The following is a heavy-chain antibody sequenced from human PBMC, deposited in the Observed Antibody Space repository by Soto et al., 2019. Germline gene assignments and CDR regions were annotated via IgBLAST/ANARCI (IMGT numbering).Heavy chain of an antibody. D-gene: IGHD6-6*01. Sequence: PSETLSLSFAVSGYSFSNAYYWGWIRQPPGEGLEWIGNIYHSGRTYCNPSIKSRVTISLDTSNNQFSLRLRSVTAADTGVYYCARGENGQLANWGQGTMVT. J-gene: IGHJ3*01. CDR1: GYSFSNAYY. CDR2: IYHSGRT. V-gene: IGHV4-38-2*01. CDR3: ARGENGQLAN.